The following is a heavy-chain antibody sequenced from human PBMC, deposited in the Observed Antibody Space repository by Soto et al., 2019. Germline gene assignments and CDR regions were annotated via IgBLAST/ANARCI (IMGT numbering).Heavy chain of an antibody. Sequence: QVQLVESGGGVVQPGRSLRLSCAASGFTFSSYAMHWVRQAPGKGLEWVAVISYDGSNKYYADSVKGRFTISRDNSKNTLYLQMISLRAEDTAVYYCARDKGGSGSYFDYWGQGTLVTVSS. D-gene: IGHD3-10*01. J-gene: IGHJ4*02. CDR2: ISYDGSNK. CDR3: ARDKGGSGSYFDY. V-gene: IGHV3-30-3*01. CDR1: GFTFSSYA.